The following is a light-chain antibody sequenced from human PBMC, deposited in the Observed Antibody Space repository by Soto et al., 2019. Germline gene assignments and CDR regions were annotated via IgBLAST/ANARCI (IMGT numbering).Light chain of an antibody. CDR2: SAS. V-gene: IGKV1-27*01. CDR1: QGIRNY. CDR3: QQAKTAPLT. J-gene: IGKJ4*01. Sequence: DIQMTQSPSSLAASVGDRVTITCRASQGIRNYLVWYQQKPGKPPKPLICSASTLQSGVPSRFSGSGSGTHFTLTISILQPEDVATYYCQQAKTAPLTFGGGTRVEL.